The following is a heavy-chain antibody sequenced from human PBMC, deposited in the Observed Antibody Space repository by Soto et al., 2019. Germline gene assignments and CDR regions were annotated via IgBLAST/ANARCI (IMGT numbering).Heavy chain of an antibody. D-gene: IGHD6-19*01. V-gene: IGHV1-69*13. CDR3: ARAKVAYSSGRYYFYGMDV. CDR1: GGTFSSYA. CDR2: IIPIFGTA. J-gene: IGHJ6*02. Sequence: SVKVSCKASGGTFSSYAISWVRQAPGQGLEWMGGIIPIFGTANYAQKFQGRVTTTADESTSTAYMELSSLRSEDTAVYYCARAKVAYSSGRYYFYGMDVCGQGTTVPV.